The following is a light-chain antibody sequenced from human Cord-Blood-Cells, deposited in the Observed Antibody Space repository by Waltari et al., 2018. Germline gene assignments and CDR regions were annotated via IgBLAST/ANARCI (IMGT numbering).Light chain of an antibody. CDR1: SSDVGGYNY. CDR3: SSYTSSSTLGV. CDR2: DVS. V-gene: IGLV2-14*01. Sequence: QSDLTQPASVSGSPGQSITISCTGTSSDVGGYNYVSWYQQHPGKAPKLMIYDVSKRPSGVSNRFSGSKSGNTASLTISGLQAEDEADYYCSSYTSSSTLGVFGGGTKLTVL. J-gene: IGLJ3*02.